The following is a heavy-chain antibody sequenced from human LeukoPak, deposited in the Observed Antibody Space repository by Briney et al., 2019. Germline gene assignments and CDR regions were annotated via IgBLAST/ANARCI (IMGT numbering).Heavy chain of an antibody. CDR1: GGSISSYY. J-gene: IGHJ5*02. D-gene: IGHD5-24*01. CDR3: ARGGATFNWFDP. Sequence: SETLSLTCTVSGGSISSYYWSWIPQPPGKGLEWIGYIYYSGSTNYNPSLKSRVTISVDTSKNQFSLKLSSVTAADTAVYYCARGGATFNWFDPWGQGTLVTVSS. V-gene: IGHV4-59*01. CDR2: IYYSGST.